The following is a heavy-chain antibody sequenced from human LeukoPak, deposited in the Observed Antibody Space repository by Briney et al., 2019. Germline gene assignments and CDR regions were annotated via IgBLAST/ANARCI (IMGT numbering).Heavy chain of an antibody. CDR2: IHTNGST. CDR1: VGALSSYY. V-gene: IGHV4-4*07. Sequence: PSQSLCLTCAFSVGALSSYYRSCVRQPAGKGLEWVGGIHTNGSTNYNPSLQSRVTMSVEQSTNHSSLKQSSVTAADNTVFFCGRDRYYYDSSGYYLFDYWGQGTPVTVSS. CDR3: GRDRYYYDSSGYYLFDY. J-gene: IGHJ4*02. D-gene: IGHD3-22*01.